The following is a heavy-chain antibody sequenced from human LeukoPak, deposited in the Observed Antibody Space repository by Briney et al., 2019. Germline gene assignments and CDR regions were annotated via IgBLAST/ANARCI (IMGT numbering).Heavy chain of an antibody. Sequence: GGSLRLSCAASGFTLSSYAMSWVRQGPGKGLEWVSAISVSGNTYHADSVKGRFTISRDSSKNTLYLQMNSLRAGDAAVYYCAKGWGGFDSWGQGTLVTVSS. V-gene: IGHV3-23*01. J-gene: IGHJ4*02. D-gene: IGHD3-16*01. CDR2: ISVSGNT. CDR3: AKGWGGFDS. CDR1: GFTLSSYA.